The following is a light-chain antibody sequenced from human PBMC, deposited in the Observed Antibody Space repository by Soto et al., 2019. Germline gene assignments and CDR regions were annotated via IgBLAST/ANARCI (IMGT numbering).Light chain of an antibody. CDR1: ESISSC. J-gene: IGKJ1*01. CDR3: QQYTRYSEA. V-gene: IGKV1-5*01. Sequence: DIKMSQSPSTLSASKGDRVTITCRANESISSCLAWYQRKAGKAPRLLIYDASSLESGVPSRFSGSGSGTEFTLTISSLQPDDLAPYYCQQYTRYSEAFGQRTKVDNK. CDR2: DAS.